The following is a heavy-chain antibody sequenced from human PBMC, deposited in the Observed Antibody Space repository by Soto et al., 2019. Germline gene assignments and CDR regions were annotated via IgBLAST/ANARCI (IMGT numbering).Heavy chain of an antibody. Sequence: PGGSLRLSCAASGLTFSTYAMSWVRQAPGKGLEWVSAISGSGGSTYYADSVKGRFTISRDNSKNTLYLQMNSLRAEDTAVYYCAKERRKLEPRADNWFDPWGQGTLVTVSS. CDR1: GLTFSTYA. D-gene: IGHD1-1*01. CDR2: ISGSGGST. V-gene: IGHV3-23*01. J-gene: IGHJ5*02. CDR3: AKERRKLEPRADNWFDP.